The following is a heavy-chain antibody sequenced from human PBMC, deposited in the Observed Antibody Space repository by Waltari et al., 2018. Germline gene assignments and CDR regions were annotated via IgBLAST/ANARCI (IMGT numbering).Heavy chain of an antibody. Sequence: EVQLEESGGGLVQPGGSLRLSCTASRFTFSRFSMNWVRQAPGRGLEGVSYIGISSLTIHYADSVRGRFTVSRDNAKNSLYLHMNSLRAEDTAVYYCARASGTAAAAFDSWGQGTLVTVSS. V-gene: IGHV3-48*04. CDR1: RFTFSRFS. J-gene: IGHJ4*02. D-gene: IGHD6-25*01. CDR3: ARASGTAAAAFDS. CDR2: IGISSLTI.